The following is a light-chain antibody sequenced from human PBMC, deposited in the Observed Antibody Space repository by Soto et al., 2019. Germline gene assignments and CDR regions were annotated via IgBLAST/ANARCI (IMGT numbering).Light chain of an antibody. CDR3: QQYDSSPWT. J-gene: IGKJ1*01. CDR1: QSVSSSF. V-gene: IGKV3-20*01. CDR2: GAS. Sequence: EIVLTQSPGTLSLSPGERATLSCRASQSVSSSFLAGYQQKPGQAPRLLIYGASRRATGIPARFSGSGSGKVFTLTISRLEPDNFGVYYCQQYDSSPWTFGQGTKVEIK.